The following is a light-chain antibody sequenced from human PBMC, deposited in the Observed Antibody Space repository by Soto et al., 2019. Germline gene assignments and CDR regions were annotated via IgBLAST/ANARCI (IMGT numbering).Light chain of an antibody. V-gene: IGKV3-11*01. CDR1: RSVRSY. CDR3: QQRYAGAPVT. Sequence: EIVLTQSPATLSLSPGERATLSCRASRSVRSYLAWYQQKPGQAPRLLIYDASNRAAGIPARFSGSGSETDFTLTISNLEPEDFAVYYCQQRYAGAPVTFGQGTRLEIK. J-gene: IGKJ5*01. CDR2: DAS.